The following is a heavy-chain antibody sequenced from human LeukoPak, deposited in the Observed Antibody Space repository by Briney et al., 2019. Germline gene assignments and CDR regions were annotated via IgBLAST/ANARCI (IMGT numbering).Heavy chain of an antibody. CDR1: GYSISSGYY. Sequence: PSETLSLTRAVSGYSISSGYYWGWIRPPPGKGLEWIGSIYHSGSTYYNPSLKSRVTISVDTSKNQFSLKLSSVTAADTAVYYCARRITGTTTWYFDLWGRGTLVTVSS. D-gene: IGHD1-7*01. CDR2: IYHSGST. V-gene: IGHV4-38-2*01. CDR3: ARRITGTTTWYFDL. J-gene: IGHJ2*01.